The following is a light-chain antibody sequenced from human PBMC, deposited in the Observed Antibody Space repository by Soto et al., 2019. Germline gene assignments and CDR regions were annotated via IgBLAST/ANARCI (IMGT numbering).Light chain of an antibody. Sequence: SGSPWERSPHTYMASQKPGSNLAWYLQKSGQAPRLLLYDASSRATGIPDRFSVSGSGRGFTLTICSLGPEDFPVYCCQQYGNSPPAVGQGTKVDIK. J-gene: IGKJ1*01. CDR3: QQYGNSPPA. CDR2: DAS. V-gene: IGKV3-20*01. CDR1: QKPGSN.